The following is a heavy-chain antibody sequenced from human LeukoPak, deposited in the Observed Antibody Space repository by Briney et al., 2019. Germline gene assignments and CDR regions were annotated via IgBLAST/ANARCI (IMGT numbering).Heavy chain of an antibody. CDR3: ARVFKLWETIDY. CDR1: GGSISSSGYY. D-gene: IGHD3-16*01. V-gene: IGHV4-39*07. CDR2: IYYSGST. J-gene: IGHJ4*02. Sequence: SETLSLTCTVSGGSISSSGYYWGWIRQPPGKGLEWIGSIYYSGSTYYNPSLKSRVTISVDTSKNQFSLKLSSVTAADTAVYYCARVFKLWETIDYWGQGTLVTVSS.